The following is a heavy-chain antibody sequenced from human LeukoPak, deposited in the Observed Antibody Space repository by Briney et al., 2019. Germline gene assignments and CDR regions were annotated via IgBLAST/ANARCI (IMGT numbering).Heavy chain of an antibody. CDR1: GGSFSGYY. Sequence: SSETLSLTCAVYGGSFSGYYWSWIRQPPGKGLEWIGYIYYSGSTNYNPSLKSRVTISVDTSKNQFSLKLSSVTAADTAVYYCATGTTVTDAFDIWGQGTMVTVSS. D-gene: IGHD4-17*01. CDR2: IYYSGST. CDR3: ATGTTVTDAFDI. J-gene: IGHJ3*02. V-gene: IGHV4-59*08.